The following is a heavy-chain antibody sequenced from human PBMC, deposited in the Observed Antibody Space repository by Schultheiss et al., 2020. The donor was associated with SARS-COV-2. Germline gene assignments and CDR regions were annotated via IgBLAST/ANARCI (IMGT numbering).Heavy chain of an antibody. J-gene: IGHJ4*02. CDR1: GGSISSSSYY. V-gene: IGHV4-39*07. D-gene: IGHD1-26*01. CDR3: AGGVGATVRFAY. Sequence: SETLSLTCTVSGGSISSSSYYWGWIRQPPGKGLEWIGSIYYSGSTYYNPSLKSRVTISVDRSKNQFSLKLSSVTAADTAVYYCAGGVGATVRFAYWGQGTLVTVSS. CDR2: IYYSGST.